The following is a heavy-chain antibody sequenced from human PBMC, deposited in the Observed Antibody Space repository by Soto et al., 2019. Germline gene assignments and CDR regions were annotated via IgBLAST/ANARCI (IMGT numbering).Heavy chain of an antibody. D-gene: IGHD3-9*01. CDR2: IYYSGST. J-gene: IGHJ3*02. V-gene: IGHV4-59*01. CDR1: GGSISSYY. Sequence: SETLSLTCTVSGGSISSYYWSWIRQPPGKGLEWIGYIYYSGSTNYNPSLKSRVTISVDTSKNQFSLKLSSVTAADTAVYYCAGGGWCYDILTGSLDAFDIWGQGTMVTVSS. CDR3: AGGGWCYDILTGSLDAFDI.